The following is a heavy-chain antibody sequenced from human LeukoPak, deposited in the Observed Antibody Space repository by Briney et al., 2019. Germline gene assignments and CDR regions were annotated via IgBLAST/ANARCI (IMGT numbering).Heavy chain of an antibody. Sequence: ASVKVSCKASGYTFTGYYMHWVRQAPGQGLEWMGWINPNSGGTNYAQKFQGRVTMTRDTSISTAYMELSRLRSDDMAVYYCARAPYYDFWSGYCSRGSCYGMDVWGQGTTVTVSS. CDR2: INPNSGGT. D-gene: IGHD3-3*01. CDR3: ARAPYYDFWSGYCSRGSCYGMDV. CDR1: GYTFTGYY. J-gene: IGHJ6*02. V-gene: IGHV1-2*02.